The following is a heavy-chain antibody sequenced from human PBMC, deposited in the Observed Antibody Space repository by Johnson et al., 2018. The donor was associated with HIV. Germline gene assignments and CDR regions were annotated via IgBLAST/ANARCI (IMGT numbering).Heavy chain of an antibody. CDR1: GFTFSDYY. CDR3: ARAINDAFDI. J-gene: IGHJ3*02. V-gene: IGHV3-20*04. CDR2: INWNGGST. Sequence: VQLVESGGGLVKPGGSLRLSCAASGFTFSDYYMSWIRQAPGKGLEWVSGINWNGGSTGYADSVKGRFTISRDNAKNSLYLQMNSLRAEDTALFYCARAINDAFDIWGQGTMVTVSP.